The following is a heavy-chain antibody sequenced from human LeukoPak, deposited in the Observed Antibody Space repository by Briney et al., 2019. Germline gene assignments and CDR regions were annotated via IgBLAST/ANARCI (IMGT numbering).Heavy chain of an antibody. V-gene: IGHV4-4*07. CDR3: ARGFGSGTSPIDL. CDR2: IYATDLT. Sequence: SETLSLTCTVSGRSIRSVYWNWIRQSAGKGLEWIGRIYATDLTNYNPSLKSRVTLSVDMSKNELSLTLKSVTAADTAVYYCARGFGSGTSPIDLWGQGALVAVSS. D-gene: IGHD3-10*01. CDR1: GRSIRSVY. J-gene: IGHJ5*02.